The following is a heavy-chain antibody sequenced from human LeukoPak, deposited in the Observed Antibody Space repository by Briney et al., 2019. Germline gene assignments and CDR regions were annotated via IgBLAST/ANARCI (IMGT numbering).Heavy chain of an antibody. CDR2: IHFRSGGT. CDR3: ARDESDY. CDR1: GITFSSYA. J-gene: IGHJ4*02. Sequence: GGSLRLSCVVSGITFSSYAMNWVRQAPGKGTEWVSNIHFRSGGTFYADSVKGRFTISKDTSKNTLYLQMSSLRADDTAVYYCARDESDYWGQGTLVTVSS. V-gene: IGHV3-23*01.